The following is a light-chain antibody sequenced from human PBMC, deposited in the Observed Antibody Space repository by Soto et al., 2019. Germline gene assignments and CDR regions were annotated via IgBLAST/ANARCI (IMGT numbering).Light chain of an antibody. V-gene: IGLV4-69*01. J-gene: IGLJ2*01. CDR3: QTWGTSFQVL. CDR1: SGHSTYS. CDR2: LHSGGSH. Sequence: QAVVTQSPSASASLGASVKLTCTLSSGHSTYSIAWHQLRPEKGPRYLMKLHSGGSHTKGDGIPDRFSGSSSGAERYLIISNLQSEDEADYYCQTWGTSFQVLFGGGTQLTVL.